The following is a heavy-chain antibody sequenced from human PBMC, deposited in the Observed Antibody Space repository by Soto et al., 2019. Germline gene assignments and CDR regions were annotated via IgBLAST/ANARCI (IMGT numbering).Heavy chain of an antibody. D-gene: IGHD3-16*01. Sequence: PSETLSLTCTVSVGSLNNYYWSWIRQPAGKGLEWIGRIYTVGSTNYNPSLKSRVTMSIDTSKNQFSLRLTSVTAADTAVYYCARSPLTHSYAQFDSWGQGSLVTVSS. CDR2: IYTVGST. J-gene: IGHJ4*02. CDR3: ARSPLTHSYAQFDS. V-gene: IGHV4-4*07. CDR1: VGSLNNYY.